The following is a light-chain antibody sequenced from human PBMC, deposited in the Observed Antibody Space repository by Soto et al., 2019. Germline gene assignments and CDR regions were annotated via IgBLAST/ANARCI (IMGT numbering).Light chain of an antibody. CDR2: TAS. CDR1: QTISSW. V-gene: IGKV1-5*01. J-gene: IGKJ5*01. CDR3: QQRNSYPST. Sequence: DIQMTQSPSTLSGSVAKEVTITCRASQTISSWLAWYQRKPGKAPNLLIHTASTLQSGVPSRFSGSGSGTEFTLTISSLQPEDFATYYCQQRNSYPSTFGQGTRLEIK.